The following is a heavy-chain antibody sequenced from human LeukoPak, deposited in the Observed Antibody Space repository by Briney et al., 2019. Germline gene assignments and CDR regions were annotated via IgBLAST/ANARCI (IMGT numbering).Heavy chain of an antibody. CDR1: GFTFSSYA. CDR2: ISGSGGST. D-gene: IGHD2-2*01. Sequence: GGSLRLSCAASGFTFSSYAMSWVRQAPGKGLEWVSAISGSGGSTYYADSVKDRFTISRDNSKNTLYLQMNSLRAEDTAVYYCAKNVVPAAMGNWFDPWGQGTLVTVSS. V-gene: IGHV3-23*01. J-gene: IGHJ5*02. CDR3: AKNVVPAAMGNWFDP.